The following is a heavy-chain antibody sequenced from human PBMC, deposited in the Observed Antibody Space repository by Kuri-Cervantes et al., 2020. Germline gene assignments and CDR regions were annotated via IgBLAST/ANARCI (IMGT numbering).Heavy chain of an antibody. J-gene: IGHJ4*02. V-gene: IGHV1-8*01. Sequence: ASVKVSCKASGYTFTSYDINWVRQATGQGLEWMGWMNPNSGNTGYAQKFQGRVTMTRNTSISTAYMELSRLRSDDTAVYYCAKGLYSSGWYLGGQTDYFDYWGQGTLVTVSS. D-gene: IGHD6-19*01. CDR1: GYTFTSYD. CDR3: AKGLYSSGWYLGGQTDYFDY. CDR2: MNPNSGNT.